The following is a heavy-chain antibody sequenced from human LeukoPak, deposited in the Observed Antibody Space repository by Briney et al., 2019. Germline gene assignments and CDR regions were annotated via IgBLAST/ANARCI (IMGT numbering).Heavy chain of an antibody. Sequence: GSLRLSCAASGFTFSTYRMTWVRQAPGRGLEWVANIKQDGSEKNYVDSVRGRFTISRDNANNLLYLQMNSLRAEDTAMYYCAKDRSITHWHFDLWGRGTLVTVSS. CDR2: IKQDGSEK. J-gene: IGHJ2*01. D-gene: IGHD3-10*01. V-gene: IGHV3-7*01. CDR1: GFTFSTYR. CDR3: AKDRSITHWHFDL.